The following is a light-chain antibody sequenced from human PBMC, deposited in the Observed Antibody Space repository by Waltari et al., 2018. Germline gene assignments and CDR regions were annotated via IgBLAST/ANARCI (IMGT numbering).Light chain of an antibody. CDR1: QNIRNS. CDR3: QHHSTWPPT. CDR2: LAT. J-gene: IGKJ1*01. Sequence: EIVMTQSPATLSVSPGERATLSCRASQNIRNSLPWYQQKPGLAPRLLTSLATTRATGSPARFSGSGSGTQFSLTISSLQHEDFAIYYCQHHSTWPPTFGPGTRV. V-gene: IGKV3D-15*01.